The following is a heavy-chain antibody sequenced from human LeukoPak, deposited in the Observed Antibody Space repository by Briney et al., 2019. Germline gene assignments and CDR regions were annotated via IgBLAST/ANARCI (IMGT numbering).Heavy chain of an antibody. J-gene: IGHJ3*02. CDR1: GFTFDDYA. CDR3: ARAYSGSLTTFDI. Sequence: GGSLRLSCAASGFTFDDYAMHWVRQAPGKGLEWVSLICGDGGSTYYADSVKGRCTISKDNSKNTLYVHMNSLRAEDTAVYYCARAYSGSLTTFDIWGQGTMVTVSS. CDR2: ICGDGGST. D-gene: IGHD1-26*01. V-gene: IGHV3-43*02.